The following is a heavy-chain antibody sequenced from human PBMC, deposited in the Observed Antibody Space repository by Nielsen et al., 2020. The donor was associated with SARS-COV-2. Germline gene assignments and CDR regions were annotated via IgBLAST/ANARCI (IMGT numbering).Heavy chain of an antibody. V-gene: IGHV3-9*01. CDR3: ASLVQPDYYGMDV. Sequence: SLKISCAASGFTFDDYAMHWVRQAPGKGLEWVSGINWNSGSIGYADSVKGRFTISRDNAKNSLYLQMNSLRAEDTALYYCASLVQPDYYGMDVWGQGTTVTVSS. CDR1: GFTFDDYA. D-gene: IGHD1-14*01. J-gene: IGHJ6*02. CDR2: INWNSGSI.